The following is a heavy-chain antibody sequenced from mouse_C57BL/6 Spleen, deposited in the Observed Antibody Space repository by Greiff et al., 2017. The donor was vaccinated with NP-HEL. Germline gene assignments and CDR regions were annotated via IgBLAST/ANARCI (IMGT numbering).Heavy chain of an antibody. CDR3: ARPEDYNYYAMDY. J-gene: IGHJ4*01. CDR1: GFTFSDYG. V-gene: IGHV5-17*01. CDR2: ISSGSSTI. D-gene: IGHD2-4*01. Sequence: EVMLVESGGGLVKPGGSLKLSCAASGFTFSDYGMHWVRQAPEKGLEWVAYISSGSSTIYYADTVKGRFTISRDNAKNTLFLQMTSLRSEDTAMYYCARPEDYNYYAMDYWGQGTSVTVSS.